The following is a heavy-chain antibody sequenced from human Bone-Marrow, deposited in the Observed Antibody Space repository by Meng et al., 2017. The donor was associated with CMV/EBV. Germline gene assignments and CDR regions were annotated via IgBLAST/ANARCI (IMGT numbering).Heavy chain of an antibody. CDR2: ISANGDST. D-gene: IGHD5-12*01. J-gene: IGHJ4*02. V-gene: IGHV3-23*04. CDR1: GFTFSSSA. CDR3: AKVLTLRWFDY. Sequence: VQLVESGGGLVQPGGSLRLSCAASGFTFSSSAMSWVRQAPGKGLEWVSTISANGDSTYYADSVKGRFTISRDNSKNTLYLQMNSLRAEDTAIYYCAKVLTLRWFDYWGQGTLVTVSS.